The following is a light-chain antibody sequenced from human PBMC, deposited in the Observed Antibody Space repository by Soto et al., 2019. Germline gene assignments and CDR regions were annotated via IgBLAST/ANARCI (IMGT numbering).Light chain of an antibody. J-gene: IGKJ1*01. CDR2: GAS. CDR1: QSVSSN. CDR3: QHYNNWPPWT. Sequence: EIVMTQSPATLSVSPGERATLSCRASQSVSSNLAWYQQKPGQAPRLHIYGASARATCIPARFSGSGSGTEFTLTISSLQSEDFAVYYCQHYNNWPPWTFGQGTKVEIK. V-gene: IGKV3-15*01.